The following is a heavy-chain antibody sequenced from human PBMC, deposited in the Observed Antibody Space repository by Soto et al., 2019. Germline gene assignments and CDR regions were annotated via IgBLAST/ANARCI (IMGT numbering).Heavy chain of an antibody. CDR2: IIPILGIA. V-gene: IGHV1-69*02. CDR1: GGTFSSYT. D-gene: IGHD2-15*01. CDR3: ARGVVVADKVRDWFDP. Sequence: SVKVSWKASGGTFSSYTISWVRQAPGQGLEWMGRIIPILGIANYAQKFQGRVTITADKSTSTAYMELSSLRSEDTAVYYCARGVVVADKVRDWFDPWGQGTLVTVSS. J-gene: IGHJ5*02.